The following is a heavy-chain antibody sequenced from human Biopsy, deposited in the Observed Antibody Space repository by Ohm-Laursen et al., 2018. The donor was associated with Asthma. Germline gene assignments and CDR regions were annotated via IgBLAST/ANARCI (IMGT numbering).Heavy chain of an antibody. Sequence: SVKVSCKASGYNFISFAIHWMRQAPGQRLEWMGWVNTGNGDTKYSQKFQGRVTITRDTSASTAYMELRSLRSGDTATYYCARTYYDFLTGQVKDVFGVWGQGTMVTVSS. D-gene: IGHD3-9*01. J-gene: IGHJ3*01. CDR2: VNTGNGDT. CDR3: ARTYYDFLTGQVKDVFGV. CDR1: GYNFISFA. V-gene: IGHV1-3*04.